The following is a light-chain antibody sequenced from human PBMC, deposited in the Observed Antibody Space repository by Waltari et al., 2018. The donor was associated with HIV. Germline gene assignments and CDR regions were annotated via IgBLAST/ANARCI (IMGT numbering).Light chain of an antibody. CDR2: KDH. CDR3: QSGDKGRTHSVV. V-gene: IGLV3-25*03. J-gene: IGLJ2*01. Sequence: SSELIQPPSQSVSPGQTARIPCSGDVLPDQYVYVYPQRPGQAPLLVIYKDHERPSGIPGRFSGSSSGTKATLTITGVQPEDEADYYCQSGDKGRTHSVVFGGGTKLTVL. CDR1: VLPDQY.